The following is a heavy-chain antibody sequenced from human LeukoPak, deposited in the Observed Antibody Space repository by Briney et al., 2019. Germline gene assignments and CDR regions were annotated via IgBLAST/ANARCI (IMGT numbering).Heavy chain of an antibody. CDR2: INHSGST. CDR1: GGSFSGYY. Sequence: SETLSLTCAVYGGSFSGYYWSWIRQPPGKGLEWIGEINHSGSTYYNPSLKSRVTISVDTSKNQFSLKLSSVTAADTAVYFCARDRPYYDFWSGYGFDPWGQGTLVTVSS. J-gene: IGHJ5*02. CDR3: ARDRPYYDFWSGYGFDP. D-gene: IGHD3-3*01. V-gene: IGHV4-34*01.